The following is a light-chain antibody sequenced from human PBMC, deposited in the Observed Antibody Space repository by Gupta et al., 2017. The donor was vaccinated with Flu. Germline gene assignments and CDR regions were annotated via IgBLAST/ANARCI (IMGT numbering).Light chain of an antibody. J-gene: IGLJ3*02. V-gene: IGLV2-8*01. CDR2: EVN. Sequence: QSALTQPPFASAPLGQSVTISCTGTNSDVGTYYYVSWYRQHPGKAPKLMIYEVNKLPSGVPDRFSGSKSGNTASLTVSGLQAEDGADYYSRAYAGSNNFEVFGGGTKLTVV. CDR3: RAYAGSNNFEV. CDR1: NSDVGTYYY.